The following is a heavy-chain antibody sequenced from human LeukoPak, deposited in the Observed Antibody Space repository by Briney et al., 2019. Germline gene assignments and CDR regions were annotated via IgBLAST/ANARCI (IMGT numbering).Heavy chain of an antibody. CDR3: AKLLAVTNSYYFNY. CDR1: GFTASSNY. Sequence: PGGSLRLSCAASGFTASSNYMSWVRQAPGKGLEWVSTISGSGSGGSTYYADSVKGRFTISRDNSKDTLYLQMNSLRAEDTAVYYCAKLLAVTNSYYFNYWGQGTLVTVSS. D-gene: IGHD6-19*01. J-gene: IGHJ4*02. CDR2: ISGSGSGGST. V-gene: IGHV3-23*01.